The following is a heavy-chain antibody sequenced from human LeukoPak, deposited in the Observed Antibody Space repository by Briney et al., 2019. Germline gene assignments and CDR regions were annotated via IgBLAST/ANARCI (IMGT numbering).Heavy chain of an antibody. V-gene: IGHV1-2*02. CDR2: INPNSGGT. CDR3: ARFVRTPGIAAASPMGWFDP. Sequence: ASVKVSCKASGGTFSNYAVTWVRQAPGQGLEWMGWINPNSGGTNYAQKFQGRVTMTRDTSISTAYMELSRLRSDDTAVYYCARFVRTPGIAAASPMGWFDPWGQGTLVTVSS. D-gene: IGHD6-13*01. J-gene: IGHJ5*02. CDR1: GGTFSNYA.